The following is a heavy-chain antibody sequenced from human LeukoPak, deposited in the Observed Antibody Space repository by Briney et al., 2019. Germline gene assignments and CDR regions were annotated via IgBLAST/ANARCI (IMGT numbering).Heavy chain of an antibody. CDR2: INHSGST. CDR3: ARGGAARLHFQN. Sequence: SETLSLTCAVYGGSFTGYYWSWIRQPPGKGLEWIGEINHSGSTNYNPSLQSRVTISVDTSKNQFSLNLNSVTAADTAVYYCARGGAARLHFQNWGQGTLVTVSS. D-gene: IGHD6-6*01. CDR1: GGSFTGYY. J-gene: IGHJ1*01. V-gene: IGHV4-34*01.